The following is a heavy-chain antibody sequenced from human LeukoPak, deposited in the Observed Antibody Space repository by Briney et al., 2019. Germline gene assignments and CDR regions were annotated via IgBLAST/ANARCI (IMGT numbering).Heavy chain of an antibody. Sequence: ASVTVSCKASGYTFTSYGISWVRQAPGQGLEWMGWISAYNGNTNYAQKLQGRVTMTTDTSTSTAYMELRSLRSDDMAVYYCAIIAAAGSGKLLKSYWGQGTLVTVSS. D-gene: IGHD6-13*01. J-gene: IGHJ4*02. CDR3: AIIAAAGSGKLLKSY. CDR2: ISAYNGNT. V-gene: IGHV1-18*03. CDR1: GYTFTSYG.